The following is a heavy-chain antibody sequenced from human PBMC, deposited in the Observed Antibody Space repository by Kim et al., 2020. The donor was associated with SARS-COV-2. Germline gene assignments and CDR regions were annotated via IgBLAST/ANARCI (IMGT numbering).Heavy chain of an antibody. CDR1: GYTFTSYA. CDR2: INTNTGNP. V-gene: IGHV7-4-1*02. J-gene: IGHJ6*02. CDR3: ARDRDNYDILTGYGGYYYYYGMDV. Sequence: ASVKVSCKASGYTFTSYAMNWVRQAPGQGLEWMGWINTNTGNPTYAQGFTGRFVFSLDTSVSTAYLQISSLKAEDTAVYYCARDRDNYDILTGYGGYYYYYGMDVWGQGTTVTVSS. D-gene: IGHD3-9*01.